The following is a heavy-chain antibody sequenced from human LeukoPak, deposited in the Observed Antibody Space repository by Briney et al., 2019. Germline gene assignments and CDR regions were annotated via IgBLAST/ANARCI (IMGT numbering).Heavy chain of an antibody. V-gene: IGHV3-7*01. CDR3: ARVYWNGFDY. CDR1: GFSFSSYW. J-gene: IGHJ4*02. D-gene: IGHD1-1*01. CDR2: IRQDGSEK. Sequence: GGSLRLSCAASGFSFSSYWMSWVCQAPGKGLEWVANIRQDGSEKYYLDSVKGRFTISRDNAKDSVHLQMNSLRAEDTAVYYCARVYWNGFDYWGQGTLVTVSS.